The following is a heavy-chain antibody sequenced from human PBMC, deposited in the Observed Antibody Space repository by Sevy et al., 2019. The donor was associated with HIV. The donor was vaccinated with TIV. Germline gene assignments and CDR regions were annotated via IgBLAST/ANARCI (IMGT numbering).Heavy chain of an antibody. CDR2: ISSSGSTI. CDR1: GFTFSSYA. J-gene: IGHJ4*02. CDR3: ATASPRVADY. Sequence: GGSLRLSCAASGFTFSSYAMNWVRQAPGKGLEWVSYISSSGSTIYYADSVKGRFTISRDNAKNSLYLQMNSLRAEDTAVYYCATASPRVADYWGQGTLVTVSS. V-gene: IGHV3-48*03. D-gene: IGHD2-15*01.